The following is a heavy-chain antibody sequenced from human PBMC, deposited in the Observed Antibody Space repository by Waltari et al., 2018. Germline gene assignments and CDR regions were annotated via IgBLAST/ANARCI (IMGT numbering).Heavy chain of an antibody. J-gene: IGHJ6*03. CDR2: IYSGGSST. V-gene: IGHV3-23*03. D-gene: IGHD5-12*01. Sequence: EVQLLESGGGLVQPGGSLRLSCSASGFTFSIYALRWVRTAPGKGLERVSVIYSGGSSTYYADYVKGRFTISRDNSKNTLYLQMNSLRAEDTAVYYCAKASDGYNLYYYYYMDVWGKGTTVTVSS. CDR3: AKASDGYNLYYYYYMDV. CDR1: GFTFSIYA.